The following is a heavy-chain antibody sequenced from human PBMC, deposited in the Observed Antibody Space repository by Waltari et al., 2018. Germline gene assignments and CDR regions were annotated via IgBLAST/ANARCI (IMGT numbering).Heavy chain of an antibody. CDR2: IYYSGST. J-gene: IGHJ6*02. CDR1: GGSLSSSSYY. V-gene: IGHV4-39*07. D-gene: IGHD1-20*01. Sequence: QLQLQESGPGLVKPSETLSLTCTVSGGSLSSSSYYWGWIRQPPGKGLEWIGSIYYSGSTYYNPSLKSRVTISVDTSKNQFSLKLSSVTAADTAVYYCARGTGMGYYGMDVWCQGTTVTVSS. CDR3: ARGTGMGYYGMDV.